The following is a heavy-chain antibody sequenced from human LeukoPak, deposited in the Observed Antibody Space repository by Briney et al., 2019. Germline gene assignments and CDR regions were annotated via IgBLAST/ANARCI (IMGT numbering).Heavy chain of an antibody. V-gene: IGHV3-23*01. CDR1: GFTFSSYA. CDR2: ISGSGGST. D-gene: IGHD4-17*01. CDR3: AKATTVTTRPFDAFDI. Sequence: GGSLRLSCAASGFTFSSYAMSWVRQAPGKGLEWVSAISGSGGSTYYADSVKGRFTISRDNSKSTLYLQMNSLRAEDTAVYYCAKATTVTTRPFDAFDIWGQGTMVTVSS. J-gene: IGHJ3*02.